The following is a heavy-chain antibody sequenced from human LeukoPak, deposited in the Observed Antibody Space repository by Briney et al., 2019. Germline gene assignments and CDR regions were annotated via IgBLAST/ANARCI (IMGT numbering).Heavy chain of an antibody. CDR2: MNPNSGNT. J-gene: IGHJ6*03. CDR3: ARVPIMTTFSYFYQYYMDV. D-gene: IGHD2/OR15-2a*01. CDR1: GYTFTSYD. V-gene: IGHV1-8*01. Sequence: ASVKVSCKASGYTFTSYDINWVRQATGQGLEWMGWMNPNSGNTGYAQKFQGRVTMTRNTSISTAYMELSSLRSEDTAVYYCARVPIMTTFSYFYQYYMDVWGKGTTVTIS.